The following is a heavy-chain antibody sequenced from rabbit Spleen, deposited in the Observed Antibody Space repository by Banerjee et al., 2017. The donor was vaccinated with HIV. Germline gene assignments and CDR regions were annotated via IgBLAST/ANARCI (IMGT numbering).Heavy chain of an antibody. CDR1: GFDFSSYG. CDR3: VRDLGYAGYADHDYAYFNL. J-gene: IGHJ4*01. Sequence: QDQLVESGGGLVQPGGSLKLSCKASGFDFSSYGMSWVRQAPGKGLEWIGYIDPVFGSTYYASWVNGRFTISSHNAQNTLYLQLNSLTVADTATYFCVRDLGYAGYADHDYAYFNLWGQGTLVTVS. CDR2: IDPVFGST. V-gene: IGHV1S47*01. D-gene: IGHD7-1*01.